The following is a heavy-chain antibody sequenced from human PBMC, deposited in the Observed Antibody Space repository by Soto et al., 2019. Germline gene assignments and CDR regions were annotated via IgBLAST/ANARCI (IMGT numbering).Heavy chain of an antibody. CDR3: ARRGRIAVADYYYYYGMDV. CDR2: INHSGST. D-gene: IGHD6-19*01. V-gene: IGHV4-34*01. J-gene: IGHJ6*02. CDR1: GGSFSGYY. Sequence: SETLSLTCAVYGGSFSGYYWSWIRQPPGKGLEWIGEINHSGSTNYNPSLKSRVTISVDTSKNQFSLKLSSVTAADTAVYYCARRGRIAVADYYYYYGMDVWGQGTTVTVS.